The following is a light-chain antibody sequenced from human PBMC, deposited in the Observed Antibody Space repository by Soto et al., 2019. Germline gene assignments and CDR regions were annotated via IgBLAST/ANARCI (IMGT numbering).Light chain of an antibody. Sequence: QSVLTQPPSASGTPGQRVTISCSGSSSNIGSNTVNWYQQLPGTAPKLLIYSNNQRPSGVPDRFSGSKSGTSASLAISGLQSEDKADYYCAAWDDSLNAVVFGGGTKLTVL. J-gene: IGLJ2*01. V-gene: IGLV1-44*01. CDR3: AAWDDSLNAVV. CDR1: SSNIGSNT. CDR2: SNN.